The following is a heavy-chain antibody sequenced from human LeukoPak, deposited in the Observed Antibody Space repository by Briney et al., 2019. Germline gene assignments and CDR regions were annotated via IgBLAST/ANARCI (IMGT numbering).Heavy chain of an antibody. D-gene: IGHD4-23*01. Sequence: GGSLRLSCAASGFTFSNYEMHWVRQAPGKGLEWVSYISSSGSDIYYADSVKGRFTISRDNAKNSLYLHMNSLRAEDTAVYYCARNYGGSSPFDYWGQGTLVTVSS. J-gene: IGHJ4*02. CDR3: ARNYGGSSPFDY. V-gene: IGHV3-48*03. CDR1: GFTFSNYE. CDR2: ISSSGSDI.